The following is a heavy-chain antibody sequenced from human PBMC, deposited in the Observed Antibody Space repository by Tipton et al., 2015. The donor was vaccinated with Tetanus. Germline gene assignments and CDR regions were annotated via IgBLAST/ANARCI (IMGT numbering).Heavy chain of an antibody. J-gene: IGHJ4*02. CDR3: ARMGFTYGQVVY. Sequence: TLSLTCTVSGDSISGSPYFWNWIRQHPQKGLQWIGYIYYSGRTYYNPPLKSRVTISADMSKNQFSLKLTSVTAADTATYYCARMGFTYGQVVYWGQGTLVTVAS. V-gene: IGHV4-30-4*08. CDR2: IYYSGRT. CDR1: GDSISGSPYF. D-gene: IGHD5-18*01.